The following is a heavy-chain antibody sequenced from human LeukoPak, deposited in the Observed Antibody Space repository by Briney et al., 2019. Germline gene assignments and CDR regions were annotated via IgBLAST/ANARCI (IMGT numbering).Heavy chain of an antibody. CDR3: ARDLTFTSGRGVY. CDR1: GYTFTAYY. D-gene: IGHD6-25*01. Sequence: ASVKVSCKASGYTFTAYYMHWVRQAPGQGLEWMGWINPNSGDTNCAQEFQGRVTMTRDTSINTAYMELSGLRSDDTAVYYCARDLTFTSGRGVYWGQGTLVTVSS. CDR2: INPNSGDT. V-gene: IGHV1-2*02. J-gene: IGHJ4*02.